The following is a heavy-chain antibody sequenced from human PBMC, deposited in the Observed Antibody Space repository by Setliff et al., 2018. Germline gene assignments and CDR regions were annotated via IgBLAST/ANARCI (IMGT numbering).Heavy chain of an antibody. V-gene: IGHV3-30*02. CDR3: ARGRDYGFDI. D-gene: IGHD3-16*01. CDR1: GITLSYSA. J-gene: IGHJ3*02. Sequence: GESLRLSCEVSGITLSYSAMDWIRQTPGKGLEWVAFMQTDGITKNYADSVKGRFTMSRDISKNMVSLQMNSLRLEDTAIYYCARGRDYGFDIWGQGTMVTVSS. CDR2: MQTDGITK.